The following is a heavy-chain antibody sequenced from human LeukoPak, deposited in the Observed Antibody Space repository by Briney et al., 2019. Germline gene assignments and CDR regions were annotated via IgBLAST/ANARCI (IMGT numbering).Heavy chain of an antibody. CDR3: AKSLVSGGSCYSCFDY. V-gene: IGHV3-48*03. J-gene: IGHJ4*02. Sequence: GGSLRLSCAASGFTFSSYEMNWVRQAPGKGLEWVSYISSSGSTIYYAGSVKGRFTISRDNSKNTLYPQMNSLRPEDTAVYYCAKSLVSGGSCYSCFDYWGQGTLVTVSS. D-gene: IGHD2-15*01. CDR2: ISSSGSTI. CDR1: GFTFSSYE.